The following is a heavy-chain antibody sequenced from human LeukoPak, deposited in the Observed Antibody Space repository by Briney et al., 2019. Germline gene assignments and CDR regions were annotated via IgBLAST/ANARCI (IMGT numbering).Heavy chain of an antibody. V-gene: IGHV1-24*01. CDR2: FDPEDGET. D-gene: IGHD3-22*01. Sequence: VASVKVSCKVSGYTLTELSMHWVRQAPGKGLEWMGGFDPEDGETIYAQKFQGRVTMTEDTSTDPAYMELSSLRSEDTAVYYCATAYYDSSGYYRGVFDYWGQGTLVTVSS. CDR1: GYTLTELS. J-gene: IGHJ4*02. CDR3: ATAYYDSSGYYRGVFDY.